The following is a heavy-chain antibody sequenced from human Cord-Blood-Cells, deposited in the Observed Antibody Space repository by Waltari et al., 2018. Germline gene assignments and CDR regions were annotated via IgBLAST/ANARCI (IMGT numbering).Heavy chain of an antibody. Sequence: QVQLLQSGAAVTKPGASFKVSCNASGCTFTRSYMPCVRQAPGQGLEWMGRINPNRGGINYTRNLQCMVTMTRDTSISTAYRELSRLRSDDTAVNYGASGGTYSGSYVACDIWGQGTMVTVSS. D-gene: IGHD1-26*01. CDR1: GCTFTRSY. CDR3: ASGGTYSGSYVACDI. J-gene: IGHJ3*02. V-gene: IGHV1-2*06. CDR2: INPNRGGI.